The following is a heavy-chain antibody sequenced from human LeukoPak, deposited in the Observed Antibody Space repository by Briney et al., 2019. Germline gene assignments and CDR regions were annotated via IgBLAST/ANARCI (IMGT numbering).Heavy chain of an antibody. D-gene: IGHD6-13*01. J-gene: IGHJ4*02. CDR1: GGSISSGGYY. Sequence: PSETLSLTCTVSGGSISSGGYYWSWIRQPPGKGLEWIGYIYHSGSTYYNPSLKSRVTISVDRSKNQFSLKLSSVTAADTAVYYCARAAGIAASPFDYWGQGTLVTVSS. CDR2: IYHSGST. V-gene: IGHV4-30-2*01. CDR3: ARAAGIAASPFDY.